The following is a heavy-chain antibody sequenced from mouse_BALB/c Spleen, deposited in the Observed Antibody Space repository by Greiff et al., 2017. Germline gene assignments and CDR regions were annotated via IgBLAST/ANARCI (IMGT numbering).Heavy chain of an antibody. V-gene: IGHV5-6-5*01. Sequence: EVKVEESGGGLVNPGGSLKLSCAASGFTFSSYAMSWVRQTPEKRLEWVASISSGGSTYYPDSVKGRFTISRDNARNILYLQMSSLRSEDTAMYYCAREGATATLFAYWGQGTLVTVSA. J-gene: IGHJ3*01. CDR3: AREGATATLFAY. D-gene: IGHD1-2*01. CDR1: GFTFSSYA. CDR2: ISSGGST.